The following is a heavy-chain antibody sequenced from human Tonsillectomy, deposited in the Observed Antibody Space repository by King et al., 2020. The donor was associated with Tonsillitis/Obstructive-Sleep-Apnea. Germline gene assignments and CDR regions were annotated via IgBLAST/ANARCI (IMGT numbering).Heavy chain of an antibody. CDR2: IYSGGST. J-gene: IGHJ6*02. CDR1: GFTVSSNY. D-gene: IGHD3-16*01. Sequence: VQLVESGGGLIQPGGSLRLSCAASGFTVSSNYMSWVRQAPGKGLEWVSVIYSGGSTYYADSVKGRFTISRDNSKNTLYLQMNSLRADDTAVYYCARVPTSNYYYGMDVWGQGTTVTVSS. V-gene: IGHV3-53*01. CDR3: ARVPTSNYYYGMDV.